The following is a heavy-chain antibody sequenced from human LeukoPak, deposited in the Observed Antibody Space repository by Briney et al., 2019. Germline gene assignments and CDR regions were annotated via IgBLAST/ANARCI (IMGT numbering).Heavy chain of an antibody. CDR2: XXYDGSNK. J-gene: IGHJ6*02. CDR1: GFTFSSYA. Sequence: GRSLRLSCAASGFTFSSYAMHWVRQAPGKGLEXXXXXXYDGSNKYYADSVKGRFTISRDNSKNTLYLQMNSLRAEDTAVYYCAREGGYCSSTSCPRGSYYYYGMDVWGQGTTVTVSS. CDR3: AREGGYCSSTSCPRGSYYYYGMDV. D-gene: IGHD2-2*03. V-gene: IGHV3-30-3*01.